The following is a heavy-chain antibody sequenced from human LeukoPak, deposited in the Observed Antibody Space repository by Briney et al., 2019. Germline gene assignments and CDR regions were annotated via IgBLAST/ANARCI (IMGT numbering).Heavy chain of an antibody. CDR1: EFSVGSNY. CDR2: IYSGGST. V-gene: IGHV3-66*01. Sequence: PGGSLRLSCAASEFSVGSNYMTWVRQAPGKGLEWVSLIYSGGSTYYADSVKGRFTTSRDNSKNTLYLQMNSLRAEDTAVYYCARSLKRELLRTYFDYWGQGTLVTVSS. CDR3: ARSLKRELLRTYFDY. D-gene: IGHD1-26*01. J-gene: IGHJ4*02.